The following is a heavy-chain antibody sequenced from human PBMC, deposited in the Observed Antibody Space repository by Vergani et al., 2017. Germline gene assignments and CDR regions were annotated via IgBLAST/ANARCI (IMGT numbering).Heavy chain of an antibody. CDR1: GLPLGGLT. V-gene: IGHV3-21*01. D-gene: IGHD6-19*01. CDR2: ISSSSSYI. J-gene: IGHJ6*02. Sequence: EVQLVESGGGLVKPGGSLKLSVPASGLPLGGLTMNGVRQDPGKGLKWVSSISSSSSYIYYADSVKGRFTISRDNAKNSLYLQMNSLRAEDTAVYYCAREQPLAYSSGWEAPRGMDVWGQGP. CDR3: AREQPLAYSSGWEAPRGMDV.